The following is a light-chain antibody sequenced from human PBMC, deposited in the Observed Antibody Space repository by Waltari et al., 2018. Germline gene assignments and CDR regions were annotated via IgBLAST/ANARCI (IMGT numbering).Light chain of an antibody. CDR2: VNSDGSH. CDR1: SGHSSNI. J-gene: IGLJ3*02. Sequence: QSPSASASLGVSVRLTCTLSSGHSSNIIAWLQQRPEKGPRYLMKVNSDGSHSRGDEIPDRFSGSSSGAERYLTISSVQSGDEGDYYCQTGGHGTWVFGGGTKLTVL. CDR3: QTGGHGTWV. V-gene: IGLV4-69*01.